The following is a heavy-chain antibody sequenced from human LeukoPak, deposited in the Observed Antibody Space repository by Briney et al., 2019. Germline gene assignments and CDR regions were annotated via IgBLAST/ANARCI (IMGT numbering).Heavy chain of an antibody. CDR1: GFTFSGSA. Sequence: GGSLRLSCAASGFTFSGSAMHWVRQASGKGLEWVGRIRSKANSYATAYAASVKGRFTISRGDSKNTAYLQMNSLKTEDTAVYYCISVGGIAVAGTFSTSFDYWGQGTLVTVSS. D-gene: IGHD6-19*01. CDR3: ISVGGIAVAGTFSTSFDY. J-gene: IGHJ4*02. V-gene: IGHV3-73*01. CDR2: IRSKANSYAT.